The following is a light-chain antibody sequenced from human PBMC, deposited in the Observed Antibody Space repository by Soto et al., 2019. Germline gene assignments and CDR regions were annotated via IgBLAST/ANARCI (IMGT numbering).Light chain of an antibody. CDR1: SSDVGGYNY. V-gene: IGLV2-8*01. Sequence: QSVLTQPPSASGSPGQSVAISCTGTSSDVGGYNYVSWYQQHPGKAPKLMIYEVNKRPSRVPDRFSGSKSGNTASLTVSGLQAEDEADYYCSSYAGSSNVFGTGPKVTVL. CDR2: EVN. J-gene: IGLJ1*01. CDR3: SSYAGSSNV.